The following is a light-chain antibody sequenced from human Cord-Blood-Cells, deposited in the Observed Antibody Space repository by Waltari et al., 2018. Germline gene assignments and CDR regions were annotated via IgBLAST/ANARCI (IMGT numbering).Light chain of an antibody. CDR1: SGHSSYA. CDR2: LNSDGSH. CDR3: QTWGTGIQV. J-gene: IGLJ3*02. V-gene: IGLV4-69*01. Sequence: QLVLTQSPSASASLGASVKLTCTLSSGHSSYAIASHQQQPEKGPRYSMKLNSDGSHSNGDGIPDRFSGSSSGAERYLTISSLQSEDEADYYCQTWGTGIQVFGGGTKLTVL.